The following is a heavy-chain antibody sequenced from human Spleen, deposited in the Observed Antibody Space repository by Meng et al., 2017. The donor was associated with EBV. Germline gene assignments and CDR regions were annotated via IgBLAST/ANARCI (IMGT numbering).Heavy chain of an antibody. V-gene: IGHV1-2*06. CDR1: GYTFTVYY. J-gene: IGHJ4*02. D-gene: IGHD4-11*01. CDR2: INPSSGVT. Sequence: QVQLVQSGAEVKTPGASVKVSCKASGYTFTVYYIHWVRQAPGQGLEWMGRINPSSGVTDYAQKFQGRVTMTRDTSISTAYLDLSRLRSDDTAVYYCATLDYGNYEFDYWGQGTLVTVSS. CDR3: ATLDYGNYEFDY.